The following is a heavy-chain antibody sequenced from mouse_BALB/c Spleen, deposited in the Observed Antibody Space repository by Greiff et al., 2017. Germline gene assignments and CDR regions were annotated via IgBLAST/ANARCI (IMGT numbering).Heavy chain of an antibody. CDR3: ARIREYGNYDY. CDR2: IDTSDSYT. V-gene: IGHV1-69*01. D-gene: IGHD2-10*02. J-gene: IGHJ3*01. Sequence: QVQLQQPGAELVMPGASVKMSCKASGYTFTDYWMHWVKQRPGQGLEWIGAIDTSDSYTSYNQKFKGKATLTVDESSSTAYMQLSSLTSEDSAFYYCARIREYGNYDYWGQGTRVTVSA. CDR1: GYTFTDYW.